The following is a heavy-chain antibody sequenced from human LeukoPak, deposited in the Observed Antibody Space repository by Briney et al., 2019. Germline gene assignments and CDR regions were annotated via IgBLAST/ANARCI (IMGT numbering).Heavy chain of an antibody. D-gene: IGHD3-3*01. CDR3: ARFLGRITISGVVPYGMDV. CDR2: IFSAGGT. Sequence: PGGRLRLSCAASGFTVSSNYMTWVRQAPGKGLEWVSLIFSAGGTYYTDSVKGRFTISRHSSKNTLYLQMNSLRGEDTAVYYCARFLGRITISGVVPYGMDVWGQGTTVTVSS. J-gene: IGHJ6*02. CDR1: GFTVSSNY. V-gene: IGHV3-53*04.